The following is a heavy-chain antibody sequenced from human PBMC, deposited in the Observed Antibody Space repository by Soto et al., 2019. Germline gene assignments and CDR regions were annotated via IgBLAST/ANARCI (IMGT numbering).Heavy chain of an antibody. V-gene: IGHV3-23*01. D-gene: IGHD3-10*01. CDR1: GFTFSSYA. J-gene: IGHJ4*02. CDR2: ITSSGGST. Sequence: HPGGSLRLSCAASGFTFSSYAMSWVRQAPGKGLEWVSIITSSGGSTYYADTVKGRFTISRDNSKNTLYLQMNSLRVEDTVVYYCAKGEAGDFFGSGTDGNWGQGTLVTVSS. CDR3: AKGEAGDFFGSGTDGN.